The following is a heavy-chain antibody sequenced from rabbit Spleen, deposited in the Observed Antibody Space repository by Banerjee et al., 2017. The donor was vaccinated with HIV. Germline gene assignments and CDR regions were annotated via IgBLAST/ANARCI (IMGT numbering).Heavy chain of an antibody. CDR3: ARDWRYDDYNL. D-gene: IGHD2-1*01. CDR2: IDPVFGST. Sequence: QEQLVESGGGLVQPGGSLKLSCKASAFDFSSGGVSWVRQAPGKGLEWIGYIDPVFGSTHYATWVNGRFTISSDNAQNTVFLQMTSLTASDTATYFCARDWRYDDYNLWGQGTLVTVS. J-gene: IGHJ4*01. V-gene: IGHV1S47*01. CDR1: AFDFSSGG.